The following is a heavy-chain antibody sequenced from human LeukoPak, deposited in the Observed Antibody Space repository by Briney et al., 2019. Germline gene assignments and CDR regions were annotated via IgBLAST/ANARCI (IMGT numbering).Heavy chain of an antibody. CDR2: IYHSGST. J-gene: IGHJ2*01. D-gene: IGHD2-21*01. Sequence: SSETLSLTCAVSGGSISSGGYSWSWIRQPPGKGLEWIGYIYHSGSTYYNPSLKSRVTISVDRSKNQFSLKLSSVTAADTAVYYCARSPLTMRAIFDLWGRGTLVTVSS. CDR1: GGSISSGGYS. V-gene: IGHV4-30-2*01. CDR3: ARSPLTMRAIFDL.